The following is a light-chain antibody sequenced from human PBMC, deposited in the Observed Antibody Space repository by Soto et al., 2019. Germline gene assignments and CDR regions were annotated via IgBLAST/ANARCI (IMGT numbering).Light chain of an antibody. V-gene: IGKV1D-12*01. Sequence: DIQMTQSPSSVSASVGDRVTITCRASQGVNSWLAWYQQKPGKAPTLLIYTASRLQSGVPSRFSGSGSGTDFTLTSSSLQPEDFATYYCLQASSFPLTFGGGTKVEIK. J-gene: IGKJ4*01. CDR2: TAS. CDR3: LQASSFPLT. CDR1: QGVNSW.